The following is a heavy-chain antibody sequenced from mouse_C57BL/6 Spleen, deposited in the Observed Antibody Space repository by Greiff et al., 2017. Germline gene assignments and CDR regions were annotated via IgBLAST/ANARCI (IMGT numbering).Heavy chain of an antibody. CDR1: GFTFSSYG. CDR2: ISSGGSYT. Sequence: EVKVVESGGDLVKPGGSLKLSCAASGFTFSSYGMSWVRQTPDKRLEWVATISSGGSYTYYPDSVKGRFTISRDNAKNTLYLQMSSLTSEDTAMYYGARHAYYGNYVDYWGQGTTLTVSS. D-gene: IGHD2-10*01. V-gene: IGHV5-6*01. CDR3: ARHAYYGNYVDY. J-gene: IGHJ2*01.